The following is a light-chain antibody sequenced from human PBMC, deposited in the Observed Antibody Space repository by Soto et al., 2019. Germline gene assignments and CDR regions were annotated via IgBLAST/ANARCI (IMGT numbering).Light chain of an antibody. CDR2: ADY. CDR3: AAWDGSRWV. CDR1: ASNIGDKS. Sequence: QSVLAQPPSAYGTPGQSVTISFSGSASNIGDKSISWFQQPPGTAPKLLIHADYQRHSVVHGRFSCSKSGTSASLTIAGLHSEEEADYYCAAWDGSRWVFGGGTKLTVL. V-gene: IGLV1-44*01. J-gene: IGLJ3*02.